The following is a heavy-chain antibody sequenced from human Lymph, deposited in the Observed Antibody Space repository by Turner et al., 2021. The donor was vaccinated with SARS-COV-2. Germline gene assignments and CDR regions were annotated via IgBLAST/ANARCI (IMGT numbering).Heavy chain of an antibody. Sequence: EVQLVEPGGGLIQPGGSLRVSCAASGIIVSRNYRNWVRQAPGKGLEWVSVIYSGGTTYYADSVKGRFTISRDNSKNTLYLQMNSLRVEDTAVYYCARDLGTYGMDVWGQGTTVTVSS. CDR3: ARDLGTYGMDV. CDR2: IYSGGTT. J-gene: IGHJ6*02. V-gene: IGHV3-53*01. CDR1: GIIVSRNY. D-gene: IGHD6-13*01.